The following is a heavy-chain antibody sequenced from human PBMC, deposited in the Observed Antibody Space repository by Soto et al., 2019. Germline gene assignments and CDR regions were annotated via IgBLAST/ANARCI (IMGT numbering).Heavy chain of an antibody. D-gene: IGHD2-2*01. Sequence: PSETLSLTCTVSGGSISSGGYYWSWIRQHPGKGLEWIGYIYYSGSTYYNPSLKSRVTISVDTSKNQFSLKLSSVTAADTAVYYCARVEYPNEAFDIWGQGTMVTV. V-gene: IGHV4-31*03. CDR1: GGSISSGGYY. CDR2: IYYSGST. CDR3: ARVEYPNEAFDI. J-gene: IGHJ3*02.